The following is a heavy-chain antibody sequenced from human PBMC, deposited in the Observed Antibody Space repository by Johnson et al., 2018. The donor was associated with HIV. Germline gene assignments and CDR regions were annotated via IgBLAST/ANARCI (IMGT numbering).Heavy chain of an antibody. D-gene: IGHD2-2*01. CDR1: RFTHSAYW. J-gene: IGHJ3*02. CDR2: IKKAGSEP. Sequence: VQLVESGGGLVQPGGSLRLSCAASRFTHSAYWMTWVRQAPGKGLEWVANIKKAGSEPHYVDSVKGRFPISRDNAKNSLYLQMNSLRVEDTAVYYCVRTLKYCSSTTCSDAFDIWGQGTMVTVSS. V-gene: IGHV3-7*05. CDR3: VRTLKYCSSTTCSDAFDI.